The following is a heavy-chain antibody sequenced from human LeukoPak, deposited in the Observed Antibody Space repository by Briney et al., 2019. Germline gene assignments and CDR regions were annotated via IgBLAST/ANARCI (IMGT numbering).Heavy chain of an antibody. D-gene: IGHD3-10*01. V-gene: IGHV3-33*06. J-gene: IGHJ1*01. CDR2: IWYDGSNK. CDR1: GFTFSSYG. CDR3: TKDPGSYYNEYFHH. Sequence: GGSLRLPCAASGFTFSSYGMHWVRQAPGKGLEWVAVIWYDGSNKYYADSVKGRFTISRDNSKNTLYLQMNSLRAEDTAVYYCTKDPGSYYNEYFHHWGQGTLVTVSS.